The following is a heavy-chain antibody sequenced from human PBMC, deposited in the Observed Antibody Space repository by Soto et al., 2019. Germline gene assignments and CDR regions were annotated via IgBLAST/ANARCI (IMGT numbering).Heavy chain of an antibody. D-gene: IGHD2-15*01. V-gene: IGHV3-23*01. Sequence: XVSLRLSCAAYGFTFSSYAMSWVRQAPGKGLEWVSAISGSGGSTYYADSVKGRFTISRYNFKNTLYLQMNSLRAEDTAVYYCAKGGGTESYYYYYGMDVWGQGTTVTGSS. CDR3: AKGGGTESYYYYYGMDV. CDR2: ISGSGGST. CDR1: GFTFSSYA. J-gene: IGHJ6*02.